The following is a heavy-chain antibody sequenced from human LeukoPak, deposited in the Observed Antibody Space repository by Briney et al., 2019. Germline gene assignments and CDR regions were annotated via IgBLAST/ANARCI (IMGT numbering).Heavy chain of an antibody. V-gene: IGHV3-7*01. Sequence: GGSLRLSCAVSGFTFSSYWMNWVRQAPGKGLEWVANIKQDGCEKNYVDSVKGRFTISRDNAKSSLFLQMNDLRAEDTAVYYCAKGGRGNGEVYWGQGALVTVSS. CDR2: IKQDGCEK. D-gene: IGHD2-8*01. CDR1: GFTFSSYW. CDR3: AKGGRGNGEVY. J-gene: IGHJ4*02.